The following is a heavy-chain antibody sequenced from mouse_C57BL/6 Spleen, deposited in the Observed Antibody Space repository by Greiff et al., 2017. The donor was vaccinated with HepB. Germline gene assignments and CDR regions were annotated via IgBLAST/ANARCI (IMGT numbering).Heavy chain of an antibody. CDR1: GYSITSGYY. D-gene: IGHD2-2*01. J-gene: IGHJ3*01. CDR2: ISYDGSN. V-gene: IGHV3-6*01. CDR3: AREGVYYGYDCWFAY. Sequence: EVQLVESGPGLVKPSQSLSLTCSVTGYSITSGYYWNWIRQFPGNKLEWMGYISYDGSNNYNPSLKNRISITRDTSKNQFFLKLNSVTTEDTATYYCAREGVYYGYDCWFAYWGQGTLVTVSA.